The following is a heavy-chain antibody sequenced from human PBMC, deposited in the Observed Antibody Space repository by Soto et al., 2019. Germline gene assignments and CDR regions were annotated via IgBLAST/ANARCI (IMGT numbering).Heavy chain of an antibody. Sequence: QVQLQESGPGLVKPSQTLSLTCSVSAGSISSNGYYWNWIRQHPGKGLEWIGYIYHSGGTYSSPSLRSRVSISVDTSNNQFSLKLSSVTAADTAVYYCARDSGGYGAFDYWGQGTLVTVSS. CDR3: ARDSGGYGAFDY. D-gene: IGHD1-26*01. V-gene: IGHV4-31*03. J-gene: IGHJ4*02. CDR2: IYHSGGT. CDR1: AGSISSNGYY.